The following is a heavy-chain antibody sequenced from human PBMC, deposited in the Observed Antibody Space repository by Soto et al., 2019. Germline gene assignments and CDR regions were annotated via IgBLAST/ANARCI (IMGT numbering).Heavy chain of an antibody. CDR3: ARDWNTMIVVVTWGMVDY. Sequence: QVQLVESGGGVVQPGRSLRLSCAASGFTFSSYAMHWVRQAPGKGLEWVAVISYDGSNKYYADSVKGRFTISRDNSKNTLYLQMNSLRAEDTAVYYCARDWNTMIVVVTWGMVDYWGQGTLVTVSS. CDR2: ISYDGSNK. CDR1: GFTFSSYA. V-gene: IGHV3-30-3*01. D-gene: IGHD3-22*01. J-gene: IGHJ4*02.